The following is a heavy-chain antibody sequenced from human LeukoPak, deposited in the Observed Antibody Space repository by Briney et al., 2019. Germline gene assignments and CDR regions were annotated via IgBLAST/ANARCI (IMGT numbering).Heavy chain of an antibody. CDR1: GGSISSYY. Sequence: SETLSLTCTVSGGSISSYYWSWIRQPPGKGLEWIGYIYYSGSTNYNPSLKSRVTISVDTSKNQFSLKLSSVTAADTAVYYWASTRIYYDFCANAFDIWGQGTMVTVSS. J-gene: IGHJ3*02. V-gene: IGHV4-59*08. CDR3: ASTRIYYDFCANAFDI. CDR2: IYYSGST. D-gene: IGHD3-3*01.